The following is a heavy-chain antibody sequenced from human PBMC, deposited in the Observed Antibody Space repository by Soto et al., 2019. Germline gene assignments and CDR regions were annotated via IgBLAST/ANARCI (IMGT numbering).Heavy chain of an antibody. J-gene: IGHJ4*02. Sequence: PSETLSLTCTFSIGSVSSGGYFCSWIRQLPGKGLEWIGYIYHTGSTFYNPSLKSRVTISLDTSKSQFSLRLTSVTAADTAMYFCAGSRESSMFEYWGPGTLVNVSS. CDR2: IYHTGST. CDR1: IGSVSSGGYF. D-gene: IGHD3-10*01. V-gene: IGHV4-31*03. CDR3: AGSRESSMFEY.